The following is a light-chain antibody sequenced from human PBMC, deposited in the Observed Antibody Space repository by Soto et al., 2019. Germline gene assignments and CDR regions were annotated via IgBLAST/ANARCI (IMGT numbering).Light chain of an antibody. V-gene: IGLV2-14*01. J-gene: IGLJ1*01. CDR3: SSYTSSSLYV. Sequence: QSALTQPASVSGSPGQSITISCTGTSSDVGGYNYVSWYQQHPGNAPKLMIYEVNNRPSGVSNRFSGSKSGNTASLTISGLQAEDEAHYYCSSYTSSSLYVFGTGTKVTVL. CDR1: SSDVGGYNY. CDR2: EVN.